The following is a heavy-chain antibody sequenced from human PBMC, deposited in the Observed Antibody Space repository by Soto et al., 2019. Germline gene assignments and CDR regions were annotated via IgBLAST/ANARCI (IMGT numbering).Heavy chain of an antibody. CDR2: IYYSGST. CDR3: ARRSFGTFGIAAAGWFDP. V-gene: IGHV4-59*08. Sequence: QVQLQESGPGLVKPSETLSLTCTVSGGSISSYYWSWIRQPPGKGLEWIGYIYYSGSTNYNPSLKSRVTISVDTSKNQFSLKLSSVTAADTAVYYCARRSFGTFGIAAAGWFDPWGQGTLVTVSS. CDR1: GGSISSYY. J-gene: IGHJ5*02. D-gene: IGHD6-13*01.